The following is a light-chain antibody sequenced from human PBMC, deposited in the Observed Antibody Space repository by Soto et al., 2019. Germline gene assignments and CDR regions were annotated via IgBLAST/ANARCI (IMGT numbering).Light chain of an antibody. Sequence: QSVLTQTPSASGTPGQSVTISCYGSNSNMGRNYVYWYQQVPGTAPKLLMYRNDVRPSGVPDRFTGSKSGTSASLAISGLRSEDEADYYSAVWDNSLNGVAFGGGTKLTVL. CDR2: RND. CDR3: AVWDNSLNGVA. V-gene: IGLV1-47*01. J-gene: IGLJ2*01. CDR1: NSNMGRNY.